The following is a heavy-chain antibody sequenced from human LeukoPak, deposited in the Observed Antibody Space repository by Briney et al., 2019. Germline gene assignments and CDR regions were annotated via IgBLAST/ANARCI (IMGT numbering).Heavy chain of an antibody. D-gene: IGHD6-13*01. Sequence: GGSLRLSCAASGFTFSSYAMSWVRQAPGKGLEWVSSISGTGGRTYYADSVKGRFTISRDNSKNTLDLQMNSLRADDTAVYYCARDGYSNYWYLNLWGQGTLVTVSS. CDR2: ISGTGGRT. CDR1: GFTFSSYA. CDR3: ARDGYSNYWYLNL. J-gene: IGHJ4*02. V-gene: IGHV3-23*01.